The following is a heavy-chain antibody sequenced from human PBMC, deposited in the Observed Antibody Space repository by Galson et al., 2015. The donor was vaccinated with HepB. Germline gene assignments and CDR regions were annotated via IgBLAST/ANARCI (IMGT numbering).Heavy chain of an antibody. CDR3: ARGGGCTNGVCYMAFDI. Sequence: SVKVSCKASGYTFTSYGISWVRQAPGQGLEWMGWISAYNGNTNYAQKLQGRVTMTTDTSTSTAYMELRSLRSDNTAVYYCARGGGCTNGVCYMAFDIWGQGTMVTVSS. D-gene: IGHD2-8*01. CDR1: GYTFTSYG. CDR2: ISAYNGNT. J-gene: IGHJ3*02. V-gene: IGHV1-18*01.